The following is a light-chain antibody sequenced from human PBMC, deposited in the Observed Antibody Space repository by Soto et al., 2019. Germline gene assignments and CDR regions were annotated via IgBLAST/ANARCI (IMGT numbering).Light chain of an antibody. CDR2: SAS. J-gene: IGKJ5*01. V-gene: IGKV1-27*01. Sequence: DIQMTQSPPSLSASVGDRVTITCRASQGIGNSLAWYQQKPGTVPKLLIYSASTLKSGVPSRFSGSGSGTDFTITLSSLQPEDVAAYYCQKYTTVPATFGQGTRLEIK. CDR3: QKYTTVPAT. CDR1: QGIGNS.